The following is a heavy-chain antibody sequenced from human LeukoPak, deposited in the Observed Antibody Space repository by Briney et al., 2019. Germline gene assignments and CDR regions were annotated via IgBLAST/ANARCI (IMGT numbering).Heavy chain of an antibody. CDR2: MWYDGSNK. D-gene: IGHD3-3*01. CDR1: GFTFSSYG. J-gene: IGHJ5*02. V-gene: IGHV3-33*06. Sequence: GGSLRLSCAASGFTFSSYGMHWVRQAPGKGLEGVAVMWYDGSNKYYADSVKGRFTISRDNSKNTLYLQMNSLRAEDTAVYYCAKEYYDFWSGYYPRGWFDPWGQGTLVTVSS. CDR3: AKEYYDFWSGYYPRGWFDP.